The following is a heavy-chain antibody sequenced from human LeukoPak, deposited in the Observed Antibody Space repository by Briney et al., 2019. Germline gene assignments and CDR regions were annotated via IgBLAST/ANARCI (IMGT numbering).Heavy chain of an antibody. CDR3: AKEQWELSPFDY. Sequence: GGSLRLSCAASGFTVSSNYMSWVRQAPGKGLEWVSVIYSGGSTYYADSVKGRFTISRDNSKNTLYLQMNSLRAEDTAVYYCAKEQWELSPFDYWGQGTLVTVSS. CDR2: IYSGGST. D-gene: IGHD1-26*01. V-gene: IGHV3-66*01. CDR1: GFTVSSNY. J-gene: IGHJ4*02.